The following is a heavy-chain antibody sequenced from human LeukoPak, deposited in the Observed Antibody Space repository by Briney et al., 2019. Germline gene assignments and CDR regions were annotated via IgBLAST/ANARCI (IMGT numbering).Heavy chain of an antibody. CDR2: ISSSGSTI. CDR3: ARVPVLPSIDY. CDR1: GFIFSSYS. D-gene: IGHD4/OR15-4a*01. Sequence: AGGSLRLSCAASGFIFSSYSMNWVRQAPGKGLEGVSYISSSGSTIYYADSVKGRFTISRDNAKNSLYLQMNSLRAEDTAVYYCARVPVLPSIDYWGQGTLVTVSS. J-gene: IGHJ4*02. V-gene: IGHV3-48*04.